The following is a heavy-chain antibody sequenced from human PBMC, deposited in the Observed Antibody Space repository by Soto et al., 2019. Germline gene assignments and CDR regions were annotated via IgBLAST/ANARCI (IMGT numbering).Heavy chain of an antibody. V-gene: IGHV3-48*02. J-gene: IGHJ6*02. D-gene: IGHD2-15*01. CDR2: ISSSGSTI. CDR3: AREGWPLLQTGMDV. Sequence: GGSLRLSCASSGFPFSAFSMNWVRQAPGKGLEWVAYISSSGSTIYYADSVKGRFIISRDNAKNSLYLQMHSLRDEDTAVYYCAREGWPLLQTGMDVWGQGTTVTVSS. CDR1: GFPFSAFS.